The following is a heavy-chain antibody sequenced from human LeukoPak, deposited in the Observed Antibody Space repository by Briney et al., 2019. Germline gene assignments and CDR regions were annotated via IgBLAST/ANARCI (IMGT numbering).Heavy chain of an antibody. CDR1: GGSISSYY. V-gene: IGHV4-4*07. J-gene: IGHJ4*02. CDR3: ASHSSGNFDY. CDR2: IYTSGST. Sequence: SETMSLTSTVYGGSISSYYWSWIRQPAAKGLEWIGRIYTSGSTNYNPSLKSRVTMSVDTSKNQFSLKLSSVAAADTAVYYGASHSSGNFDYWGQGTLVTVSS. D-gene: IGHD3-22*01.